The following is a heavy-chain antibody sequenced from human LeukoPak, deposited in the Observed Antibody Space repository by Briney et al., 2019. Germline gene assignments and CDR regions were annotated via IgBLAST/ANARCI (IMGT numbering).Heavy chain of an antibody. V-gene: IGHV3-9*01. J-gene: IGHJ6*02. Sequence: GRSLRLSCAASGFSFDDYAMHWVRRAPGKGLEWVSGVSWNSGSIDYAESVKSRFTISGDNAKNSLYLQMSTLRAEDTALYYCAKDRGESSYYGMDVWGQGTTVTVSS. CDR2: VSWNSGSI. CDR3: AKDRGESSYYGMDV. CDR1: GFSFDDYA. D-gene: IGHD1-26*01.